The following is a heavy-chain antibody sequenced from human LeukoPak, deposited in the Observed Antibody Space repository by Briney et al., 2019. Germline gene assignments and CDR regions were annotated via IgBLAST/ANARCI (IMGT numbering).Heavy chain of an antibody. CDR3: ARGHGDYYFDY. CDR1: GYTFTGYY. D-gene: IGHD4-17*01. Sequence: ASVKVSCKASGYTFTGYYMHWVRQAPGQGLEWMGRIIPILGIANYAQKFQGRVTITADKSTSTAYMELSSLRSEDTAVYYCARGHGDYYFDYWGQGTLVTVSS. J-gene: IGHJ4*02. V-gene: IGHV1-69*04. CDR2: IIPILGIA.